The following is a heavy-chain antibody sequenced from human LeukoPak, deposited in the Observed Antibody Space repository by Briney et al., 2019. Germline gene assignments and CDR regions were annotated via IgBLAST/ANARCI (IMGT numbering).Heavy chain of an antibody. D-gene: IGHD3-10*01. Sequence: SETLSLTCAVYGGSFSGYYWSWVCQPPGKGLEWIGEINHSGSTNYNPSLKSRVTISLDTSKKQFSLKLSSVTAADTALYYCARGPFSYYGSGSYPVRSFDLWGGGTLVTVSS. V-gene: IGHV4-34*01. CDR2: INHSGST. CDR1: GGSFSGYY. J-gene: IGHJ2*01. CDR3: ARGPFSYYGSGSYPVRSFDL.